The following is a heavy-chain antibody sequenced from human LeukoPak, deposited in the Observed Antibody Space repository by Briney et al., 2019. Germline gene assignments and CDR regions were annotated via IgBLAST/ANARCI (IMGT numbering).Heavy chain of an antibody. Sequence: GESLKISCKGSGYSFTSYWIGWVRQMPGKGLEWMGIIYPGDSDTRYSPSFQGQVTISADKSISTAYLQWSSLKASDTAMYYCARQSVAGVVEYYDFWSGYPGYWGQGTLVTVSS. CDR2: IYPGDSDT. J-gene: IGHJ4*02. CDR1: GYSFTSYW. V-gene: IGHV5-51*01. D-gene: IGHD3-3*01. CDR3: ARQSVAGVVEYYDFWSGYPGY.